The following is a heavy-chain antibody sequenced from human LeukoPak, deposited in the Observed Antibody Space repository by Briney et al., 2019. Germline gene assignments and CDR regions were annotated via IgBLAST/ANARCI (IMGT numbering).Heavy chain of an antibody. V-gene: IGHV3-23*01. CDR3: AKCMSATGVCLNFDS. J-gene: IGHJ4*02. CDR1: GFTFLNYA. Sequence: QPGGSLRLSCEASGFTFLNYAMSWVRPAPGKGLQWVSGISGRGDTTYYTDSPEGSTYYTNSAEGRFTISRDNSKNTVYLQIDSLGVEDTAVYYCAKCMSATGVCLNFDSWGQGILVTVSS. D-gene: IGHD2-21*02. CDR2: ISGRGDTTYYTDSPEGST.